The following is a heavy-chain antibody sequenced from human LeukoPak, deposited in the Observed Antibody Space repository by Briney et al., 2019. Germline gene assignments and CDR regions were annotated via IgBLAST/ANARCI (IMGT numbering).Heavy chain of an antibody. V-gene: IGHV3-21*01. CDR2: ISSSSSYI. D-gene: IGHD6-19*01. Sequence: GGSLRLSCAASGFTFSSYSMNWVRQAQGKGLEWVSSISSSSSYIYYADSVKGRFTISRDNAKNSLYLQMNSLRAEDTAVYYCAREEYSSGWYHYYCMDVWGKGTTVTVSS. CDR3: AREEYSSGWYHYYCMDV. CDR1: GFTFSSYS. J-gene: IGHJ6*03.